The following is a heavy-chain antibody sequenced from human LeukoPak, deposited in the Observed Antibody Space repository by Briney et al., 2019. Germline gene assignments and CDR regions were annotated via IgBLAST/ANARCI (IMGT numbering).Heavy chain of an antibody. V-gene: IGHV3-30-3*01. CDR3: ASGIAAAGLFAY. CDR1: GFTFSSYA. J-gene: IGHJ4*02. D-gene: IGHD6-13*01. CDR2: ISYDGSNK. Sequence: GGSLRLSCAASGFTFSSYAMHWVRQAPGKGLEWVAVISYDGSNKYYADSVKGRFTISRDNSKNTLYLQMNSLRAEDTAVYYCASGIAAAGLFAYWAQATLVTVFS.